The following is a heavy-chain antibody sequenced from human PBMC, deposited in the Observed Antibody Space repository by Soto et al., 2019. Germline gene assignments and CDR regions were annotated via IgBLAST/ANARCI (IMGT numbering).Heavy chain of an antibody. Sequence: SVKVSCKASGVTFSSYAISWVRQAPGQGLEWMGGIIPIFGTANYAQKFQGRVTITADKSTSTAYMELSSLRSEDTAVYYCGAGGFWSGYYRYGMDVWGQGTTVTVSS. D-gene: IGHD3-3*01. CDR1: GVTFSSYA. V-gene: IGHV1-69*06. J-gene: IGHJ6*02. CDR2: IIPIFGTA. CDR3: GAGGFWSGYYRYGMDV.